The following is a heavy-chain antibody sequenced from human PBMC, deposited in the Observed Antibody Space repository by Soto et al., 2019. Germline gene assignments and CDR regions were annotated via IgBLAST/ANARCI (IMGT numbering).Heavy chain of an antibody. V-gene: IGHV1-18*01. CDR1: GYIFTNYG. CDR3: AIVEDYFDSSGYNY. Sequence: ASVKVSCKASGYIFTNYGFTWVRQAPGQGLEWMGWITYNGNTNYAESLQGRVTMTTDTSTSTAYMELRSLRSDDTAVYYCAIVEDYFDSSGYNYWGQGTRVTDSA. J-gene: IGHJ4*01. CDR2: ITYNGNT. D-gene: IGHD3-22*01.